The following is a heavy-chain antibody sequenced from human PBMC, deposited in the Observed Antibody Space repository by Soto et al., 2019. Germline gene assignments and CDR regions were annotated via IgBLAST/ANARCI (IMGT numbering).Heavy chain of an antibody. Sequence: EVQVVESGGGLVQPGGSLRLSCAASGFTLSDHHMDWVRQAPGKGLEWVGRTRNKGSSYTTEYVASVKGRFTISRDDSKNFMELQMFSLKTEDTAVYYYVRYLAAFADDCWGQETLVTVS. V-gene: IGHV3-72*01. CDR2: TRNKGSSYTT. D-gene: IGHD6-13*01. CDR1: GFTLSDHH. CDR3: VRYLAAFADDC. J-gene: IGHJ4*01.